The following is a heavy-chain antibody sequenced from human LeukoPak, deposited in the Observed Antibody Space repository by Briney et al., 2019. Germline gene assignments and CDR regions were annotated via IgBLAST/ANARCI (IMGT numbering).Heavy chain of an antibody. J-gene: IGHJ4*02. CDR2: ISGRGGST. D-gene: IGHD1-26*01. V-gene: IGHV3-23*01. CDR1: GFTFSSYA. Sequence: GGSLRLSCAASGFTFSSYAMSWVRQAPGKGLEWVSGISGRGGSTYYADSVKGRVTISRDNSKNTLYLQMNSLIAEDTAVYYCAKDKSYVLGYNYFDYWGQGTLVTVSS. CDR3: AKDKSYVLGYNYFDY.